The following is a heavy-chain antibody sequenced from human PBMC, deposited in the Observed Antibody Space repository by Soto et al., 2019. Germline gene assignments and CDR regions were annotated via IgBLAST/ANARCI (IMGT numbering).Heavy chain of an antibody. V-gene: IGHV4-59*01. CDR3: AVNIVVVTAIQ. CDR1: GGSISSYY. CDR2: IYYSGST. D-gene: IGHD2-21*02. Sequence: SETLSLTCTVSGGSISSYYWSWIRQPPGKGLEWIGYIYYSGSTNYNPSLKSRVTISVDTSKNQFSLKLSSVTAADTAVYYCAVNIVVVTAIQWGQGTLVTVS. J-gene: IGHJ4*02.